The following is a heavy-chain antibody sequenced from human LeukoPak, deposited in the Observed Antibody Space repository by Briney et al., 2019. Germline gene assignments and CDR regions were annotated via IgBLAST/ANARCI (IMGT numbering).Heavy chain of an antibody. CDR1: GYTFTGYY. CDR3: ASGLRDSSPLGYYYYMDV. J-gene: IGHJ6*03. V-gene: IGHV1-2*02. Sequence: GASVKVSCKASGYTFTGYYMHWVRQAPGQGLEWMGWINPNSGGTNYAQKFQGRVTMTRDTSISTAYMELSRLRSDDTAVYYCASGLRDSSPLGYYYYMDVWGKGTTVTVSS. CDR2: INPNSGGT. D-gene: IGHD3-22*01.